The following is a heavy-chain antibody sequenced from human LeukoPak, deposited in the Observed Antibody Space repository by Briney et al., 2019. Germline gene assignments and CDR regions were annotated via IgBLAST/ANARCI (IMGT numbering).Heavy chain of an antibody. Sequence: GGCLRLSCAAYGFTLTDSWMQSVRQVAGKGLVWHPRMSKEGDHAVYAHFAKGRVTISTDQAKQTVYQQPTTLRPAHTSLYYCARGGYSGFYYRFSWGQGTLFTVSS. J-gene: IGHJ4*02. CDR1: GFTLTDSW. CDR2: MSKEGDHA. D-gene: IGHD3-22*01. CDR3: ARGGYSGFYYRFS. V-gene: IGHV3-74*01.